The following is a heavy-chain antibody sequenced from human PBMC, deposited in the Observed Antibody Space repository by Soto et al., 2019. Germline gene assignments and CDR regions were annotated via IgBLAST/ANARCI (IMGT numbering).Heavy chain of an antibody. V-gene: IGHV3-23*01. D-gene: IGHD2-2*01. Sequence: GGSLRLSCAASGFTFSSYAMSWVRQAPGKGLEWVSVISGSGGSTYYADSVKGRFTISRDNSKNTLYLQMNSLRADDTAVYYCAKCPQPYYYYYMDVWGKGTTVTVSS. J-gene: IGHJ6*03. CDR1: GFTFSSYA. CDR3: AKCPQPYYYYYMDV. CDR2: ISGSGGST.